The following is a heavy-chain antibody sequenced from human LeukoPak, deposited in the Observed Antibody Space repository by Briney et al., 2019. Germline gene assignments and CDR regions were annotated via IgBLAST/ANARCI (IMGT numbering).Heavy chain of an antibody. J-gene: IGHJ5*02. CDR2: IRYDGSNK. CDR1: GFTFSSYG. V-gene: IGHV3-30*02. D-gene: IGHD3-22*01. Sequence: GGSLRLSCAASGFTFSSYGMHWVRQAPGKGLEWVAFIRYDGSNKYYADSVKGRFTISRDNAKNSLYLQMNSLRAEDTAVYYCAGITYYYDSSAVGNWFDPWGQGTLVTVSS. CDR3: AGITYYYDSSAVGNWFDP.